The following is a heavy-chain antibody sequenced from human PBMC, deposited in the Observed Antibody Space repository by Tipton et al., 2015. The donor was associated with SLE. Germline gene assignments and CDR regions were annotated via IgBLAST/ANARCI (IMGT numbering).Heavy chain of an antibody. D-gene: IGHD3-16*01. J-gene: IGHJ4*02. V-gene: IGHV4-39*07. Sequence: TLSLTCTVSGGSISRSTFYWAWIRQTPGKGLEWIGEINHSGSTNYNPSLKSRVTISVDTSKNQFSLKLTSVTAADTAVYYCAREGDKAGQDYWGQGTLVTVSS. CDR2: INHSGST. CDR1: GGSISRSTFY. CDR3: AREGDKAGQDY.